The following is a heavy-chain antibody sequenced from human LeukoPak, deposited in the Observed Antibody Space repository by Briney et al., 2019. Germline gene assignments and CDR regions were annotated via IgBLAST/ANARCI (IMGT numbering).Heavy chain of an antibody. CDR3: ARWVRGPYSPGHYYYGMDV. Sequence: SETLSHTCAVYGGSFSGYYWSWIRQPPGKGLEWMGEINHVGSTNSNPSLESRVTISVDTSKNQFSLKLSSVTAADTAVYYCARWVRGPYSPGHYYYGMDVWGQGTTVTVSS. V-gene: IGHV4-34*01. CDR2: INHVGST. J-gene: IGHJ6*02. D-gene: IGHD3-10*01. CDR1: GGSFSGYY.